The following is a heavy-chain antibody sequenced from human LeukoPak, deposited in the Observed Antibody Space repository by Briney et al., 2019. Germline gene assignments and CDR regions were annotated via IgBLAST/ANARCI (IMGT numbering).Heavy chain of an antibody. CDR2: INPSGGST. J-gene: IGHJ4*02. V-gene: IGHV1-46*01. D-gene: IGHD3-10*01. CDR3: ARSIIWFGELGVNYFDY. CDR1: GYTFTSYY. Sequence: GASVKVSCKASGYTFTSYYMHWVRQAPGQGLEWMGIINPSGGSTSYAQKFQGRVTMTRDTSTSTVYMELSSLRSEDTAVYYCARSIIWFGELGVNYFDYWGQGTLVTVSS.